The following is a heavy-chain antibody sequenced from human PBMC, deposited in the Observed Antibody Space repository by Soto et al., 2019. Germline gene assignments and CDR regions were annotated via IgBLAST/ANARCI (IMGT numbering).Heavy chain of an antibody. Sequence: EVQLVESGGGLVQPGGSLRLSCAASGVTVSSNYMSWVRQAPGKGLEWVSVIYSGGSTYYADSVKGRFTISRDNSKNTLYLQMNSLRAADTAVYDCARHGYNYGGGYFDYWGQGTLVTVSS. V-gene: IGHV3-66*04. J-gene: IGHJ4*02. CDR2: IYSGGST. D-gene: IGHD5-18*01. CDR3: ARHGYNYGGGYFDY. CDR1: GVTVSSNY.